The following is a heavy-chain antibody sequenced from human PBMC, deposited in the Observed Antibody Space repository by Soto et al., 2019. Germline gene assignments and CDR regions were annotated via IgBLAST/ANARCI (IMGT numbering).Heavy chain of an antibody. J-gene: IGHJ6*03. CDR2: ISAYNGNT. V-gene: IGHV1-18*01. D-gene: IGHD3-3*01. Sequence: VPVKVSCKASGGTFSSYTMSWVRQDTGQGLEWMGWISAYNGNTNYAQKLQGRVTMTTDTSTSTAYMELRSLRSDDTAVYYCARGAYDFWSGYFRDGYYYMDVWGKGTTVTVSS. CDR1: GGTFSSYT. CDR3: ARGAYDFWSGYFRDGYYYMDV.